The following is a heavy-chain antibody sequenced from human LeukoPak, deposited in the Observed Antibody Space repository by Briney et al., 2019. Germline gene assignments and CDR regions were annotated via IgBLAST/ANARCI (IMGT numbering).Heavy chain of an antibody. CDR2: IYPGDSDT. V-gene: IGHV5-51*01. D-gene: IGHD3-10*01. CDR1: GYSFTSYW. Sequence: GESLKISCKGSGYSFTSYWIGWVRQMPGKGLEWMGIIYPGDSDTRYSPSFQGQVTISADKSISTAYQQWSSLKASDTAMYYCARGGLWFGESSDPYWFDPWGQGTLVTVSS. J-gene: IGHJ5*02. CDR3: ARGGLWFGESSDPYWFDP.